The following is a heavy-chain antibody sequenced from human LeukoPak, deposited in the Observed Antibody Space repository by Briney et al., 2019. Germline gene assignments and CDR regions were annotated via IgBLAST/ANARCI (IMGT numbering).Heavy chain of an antibody. CDR1: GDSVSSNSAA. Sequence: SQTLSLTCAISGDSVSSNSAAWNWIRQSPSRGLEWLGRTYYRSKWYNDYAVSVKSRITINPDTSKNQFSLQLNSVTPEDTAVYYCARGGKVGATNTYYYYYGMDVWGQGTTVTVSS. J-gene: IGHJ6*02. CDR3: ARGGKVGATNTYYYYYGMDV. CDR2: TYYRSKWYN. D-gene: IGHD1-26*01. V-gene: IGHV6-1*01.